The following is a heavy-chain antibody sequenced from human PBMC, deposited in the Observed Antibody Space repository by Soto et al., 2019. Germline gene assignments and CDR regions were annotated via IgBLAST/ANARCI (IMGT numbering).Heavy chain of an antibody. Sequence: QVQLVQSGAEVKKPGSSVKVSCKASGGTFSSYAISWVRQAPGQGLEWMGGIIPIFGTANYAQKFQGRVTITADKSTSTAYMELSSLRSEDTAVYYCARSFKSTAMVSGGGPAGYWGQGTLVTVSS. CDR2: IIPIFGTA. V-gene: IGHV1-69*06. D-gene: IGHD5-18*01. J-gene: IGHJ4*02. CDR1: GGTFSSYA. CDR3: ARSFKSTAMVSGGGPAGY.